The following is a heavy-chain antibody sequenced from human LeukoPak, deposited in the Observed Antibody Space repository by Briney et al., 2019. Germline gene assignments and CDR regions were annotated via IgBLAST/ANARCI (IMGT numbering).Heavy chain of an antibody. Sequence: SETLSLTCTVSGGSISSSSYYWGWMRQPPGKGLEWTGSIYYSGSTYYNPSLKSRVTISVDTSKNQFSLKLSSVTAADTAVYYCARPGGYCSSTSCYELDYWGQGTLVTVSS. CDR1: GGSISSSSYY. V-gene: IGHV4-39*01. CDR3: ARPGGYCSSTSCYELDY. D-gene: IGHD2-2*01. J-gene: IGHJ4*02. CDR2: IYYSGST.